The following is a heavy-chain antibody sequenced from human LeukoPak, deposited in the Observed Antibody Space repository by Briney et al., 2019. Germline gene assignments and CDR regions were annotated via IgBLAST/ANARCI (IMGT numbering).Heavy chain of an antibody. J-gene: IGHJ5*02. CDR1: GGSISSYY. CDR3: ARDYPQDYLVNWFEP. V-gene: IGHV4-4*07. Sequence: PSETLSLTCTVSGGSISSYYWSWIRQPAGKGLEWIGRIYTSGSTNYNPSLKSRVTMSVDTSKKQLSLKLSSVTAADTAVYYCARDYPQDYLVNWFEPWGQGTLVTVSS. D-gene: IGHD4-11*01. CDR2: IYTSGST.